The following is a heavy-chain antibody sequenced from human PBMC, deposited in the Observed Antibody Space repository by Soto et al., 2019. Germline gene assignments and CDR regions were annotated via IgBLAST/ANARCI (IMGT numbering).Heavy chain of an antibody. Sequence: GASVKVSCKASGGTFSSYAISWVRQAPGQGLEWMGGIIPIFGTANYAQKFQGRVTITADKSTSTAYMELSSLRSEDTAVYYCARTKGPYYDSSGYYYETDYWGQGTLVTVSS. CDR2: IIPIFGTA. J-gene: IGHJ4*02. D-gene: IGHD3-22*01. CDR3: ARTKGPYYDSSGYYYETDY. V-gene: IGHV1-69*06. CDR1: GGTFSSYA.